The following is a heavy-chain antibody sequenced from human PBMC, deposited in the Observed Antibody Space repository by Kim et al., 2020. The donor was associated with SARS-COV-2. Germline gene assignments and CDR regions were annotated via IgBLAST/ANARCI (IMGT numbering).Heavy chain of an antibody. J-gene: IGHJ5*02. D-gene: IGHD3-10*01. CDR3: ARVLLKPAGTLLWFGDFRVEWFDP. Sequence: ASVKVSCKASGYTFTSHGISWVRQAPGQGLEWMGWINAFSGNTNYPQKFQGRVTMTTDRSASTAYMELRSLRSDDTAIYYCARVLLKPAGTLLWFGDFRVEWFDPWGQGTLVTVSS. V-gene: IGHV1-18*01. CDR1: GYTFTSHG. CDR2: INAFSGNT.